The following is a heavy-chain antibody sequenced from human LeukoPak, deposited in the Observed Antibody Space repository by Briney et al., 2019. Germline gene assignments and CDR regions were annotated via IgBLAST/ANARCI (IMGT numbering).Heavy chain of an antibody. D-gene: IGHD2-21*02. J-gene: IGHJ4*02. CDR2: ISDSGST. Sequence: SETLSLTCTVSGASISSGGYYWGWIRQPPGKGLDWIASISDSGSTYYNPSLVSRVTISVDTSKNQFSLKVDSVTAADTAVYFCARHDRSRLGDTEVFDYWGQGTLVTVSS. V-gene: IGHV4-39*01. CDR1: GASISSGGYY. CDR3: ARHDRSRLGDTEVFDY.